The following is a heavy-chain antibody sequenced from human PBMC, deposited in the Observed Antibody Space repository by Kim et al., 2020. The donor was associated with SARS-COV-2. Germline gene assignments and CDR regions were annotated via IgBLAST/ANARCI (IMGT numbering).Heavy chain of an antibody. CDR3: AKDGGIYSNTYYYMDV. J-gene: IGHJ6*03. Sequence: SVQGRFTISRDNAKNSVDLQMNSRRDEDTAVYYCAKDGGIYSNTYYYMDVWGKGTTVTVSS. V-gene: IGHV3-48*02. D-gene: IGHD1-26*01.